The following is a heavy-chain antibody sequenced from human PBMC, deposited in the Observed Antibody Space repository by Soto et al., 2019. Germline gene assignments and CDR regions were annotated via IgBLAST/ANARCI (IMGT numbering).Heavy chain of an antibody. D-gene: IGHD1-20*01. CDR3: AVNNAENDHYYYYMDV. J-gene: IGHJ6*03. CDR2: IYRGGST. V-gene: IGHV3-66*01. Sequence: GGSLRLSCAASGFTVSSKYMSWVRQAPGKGLEWVSLIYRGGSTYYGDSVKGRFTISRDNSKNTLYLQMNSLRAEDTAVYYCAVNNAENDHYYYYMDVWGKGTTVTVSS. CDR1: GFTVSSKY.